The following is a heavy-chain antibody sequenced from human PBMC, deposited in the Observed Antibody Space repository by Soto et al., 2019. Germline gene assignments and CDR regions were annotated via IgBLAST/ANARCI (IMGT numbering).Heavy chain of an antibody. Sequence: GGSLRLSCAASGFTFKTYAMSWVRQAPGKGLEWVSSISGTGDSTYYADSVKGRFSISRDNSKNTLYLQMNSLRAEDTAVYYCAKDDCSGGSCHSDYWGQGTLVTVSS. J-gene: IGHJ4*02. CDR1: GFTFKTYA. CDR3: AKDDCSGGSCHSDY. V-gene: IGHV3-23*01. D-gene: IGHD2-15*01. CDR2: ISGTGDST.